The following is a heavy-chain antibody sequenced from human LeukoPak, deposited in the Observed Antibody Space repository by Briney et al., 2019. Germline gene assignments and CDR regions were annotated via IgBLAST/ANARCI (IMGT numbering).Heavy chain of an antibody. Sequence: SETLSLTCAVYGGSFSGYYWSWIRQPPGKGLEWIGEINHSGSTNYNPSLKSRVTISVDTSKNQFSLKLSSVTAADTAVYYCARQYAGLFDYWGQGTLVTVSS. J-gene: IGHJ4*02. CDR3: ARQYAGLFDY. D-gene: IGHD2-8*01. V-gene: IGHV4-34*01. CDR2: INHSGST. CDR1: GGSFSGYY.